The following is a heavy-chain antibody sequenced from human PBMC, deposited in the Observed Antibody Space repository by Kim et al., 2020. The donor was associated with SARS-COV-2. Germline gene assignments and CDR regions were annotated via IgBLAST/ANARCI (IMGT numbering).Heavy chain of an antibody. CDR2: INSDGSST. CDR3: ARGRLSGGIIDY. V-gene: IGHV3-74*01. D-gene: IGHD3-16*01. J-gene: IGHJ4*02. Sequence: GGSLRLSCAASGFTFSSYGMHWVRQAPGKGLVWVSRINSDGSSTSYADSVKGRFTISRDNAKNTLYLQMNSLRAEDTAVYYCARGRLSGGIIDYWGQGTLVTVSS. CDR1: GFTFSSYG.